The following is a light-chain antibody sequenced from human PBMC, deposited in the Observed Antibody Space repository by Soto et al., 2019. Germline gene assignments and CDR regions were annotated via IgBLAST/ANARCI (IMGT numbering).Light chain of an antibody. CDR1: SSDIGSYNY. CDR2: EVS. Sequence: QSVLTQPASVSGSPGQSITISCTGTSSDIGSYNYVSWYQQHPGKAPKLMIYEVSYRPSGVPNRFSASKSGNTASLTISGLQAEDEADYYCRSYTSSSTLYVFGTGTKVTVL. CDR3: RSYTSSSTLYV. J-gene: IGLJ1*01. V-gene: IGLV2-14*01.